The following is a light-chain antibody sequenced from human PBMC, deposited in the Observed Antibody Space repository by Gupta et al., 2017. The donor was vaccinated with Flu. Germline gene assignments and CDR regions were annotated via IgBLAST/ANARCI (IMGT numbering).Light chain of an antibody. CDR2: DND. Sequence: QKVTSSWAGSHSNIGNNFVSWDQQPPGTAPKLLIYDNDKRPSGIPDRFSGSKSVTSATLAITGLQTGDEADYYCGTWDSSLRGVFGGGTKLTVL. J-gene: IGLJ3*02. CDR3: GTWDSSLRGV. V-gene: IGLV1-51*01. CDR1: HSNIGNNF.